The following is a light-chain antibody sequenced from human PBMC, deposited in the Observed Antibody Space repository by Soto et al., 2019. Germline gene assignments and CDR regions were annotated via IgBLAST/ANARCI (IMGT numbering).Light chain of an antibody. CDR1: SSNIGSNI. V-gene: IGLV1-44*01. CDR2: RTN. Sequence: QPVLTQPPSASGTPGQRVSITCSGSSSNIGSNIVNWYQQLPGRAPKLLIYRTNQRPSGVPDRFSASKSGTSASLAISGLQAEDEADYYCEAWDDSLIGVLFGGGTQLTVL. J-gene: IGLJ2*01. CDR3: EAWDDSLIGVL.